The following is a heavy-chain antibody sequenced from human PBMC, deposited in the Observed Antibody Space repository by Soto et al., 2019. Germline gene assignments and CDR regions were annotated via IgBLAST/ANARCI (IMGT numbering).Heavy chain of an antibody. D-gene: IGHD6-25*01. CDR3: AKDRGIIAKAGDAFDV. J-gene: IGHJ3*01. CDR1: GFTLSMSA. CDR2: ISDSGDRT. V-gene: IGHV3-23*01. Sequence: RRLSCASSGFTLSMSAVNWVRQAPGKGLEWVSYISDSGDRTYYADSVKGRFTISRDRSKNTVSLQMDSLRAEDTAVYYCAKDRGIIAKAGDAFDVWGQGTKVTVSS.